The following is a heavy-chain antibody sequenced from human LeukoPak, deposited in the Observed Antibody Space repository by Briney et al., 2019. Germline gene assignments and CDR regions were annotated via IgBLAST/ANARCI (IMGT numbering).Heavy chain of an antibody. V-gene: IGHV1-69*05. J-gene: IGHJ4*02. Sequence: SVKVSCKASGGTFSSYAISWVRQAPGQGLEWMGRIIPIFGTANYAQKFQGRVTMTRNTSISTAYMELSSLRSEDTAVYYCARGHYYVSGSYLYWDLGTLVTVSS. CDR1: GGTFSSYA. CDR2: IIPIFGTA. CDR3: ARGHYYVSGSYLY. D-gene: IGHD3-10*01.